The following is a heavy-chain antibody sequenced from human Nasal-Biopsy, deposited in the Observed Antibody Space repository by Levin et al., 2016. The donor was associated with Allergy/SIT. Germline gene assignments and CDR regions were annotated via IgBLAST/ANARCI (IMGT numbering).Heavy chain of an antibody. V-gene: IGHV4-4*07. J-gene: IGHJ2*01. CDR3: ATGPGYNFGSNWFFQR. Sequence: SETLSLTCTVSTGYITSYYWSWIRQPPGKGLEWIGHIYFSGSKTYNPSLKSRVTMSMDTSESHFSLQLASVTAADTAVYFCATGPGYNFGSNWFFQRWGRAPWSLSPQ. CDR2: IYFSGSK. D-gene: IGHD1-1*01. CDR1: TGYITSYY.